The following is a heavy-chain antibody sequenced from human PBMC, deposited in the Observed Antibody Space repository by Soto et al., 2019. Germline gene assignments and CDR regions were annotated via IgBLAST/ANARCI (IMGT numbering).Heavy chain of an antibody. D-gene: IGHD6-13*01. CDR3: AKVDVSTAGSFDY. V-gene: IGHV3-30*18. CDR2: ISYDGSNK. CDR1: GFTFSSYG. Sequence: PGGSLRLSCAASGFTFSSYGLHWARQAPGKGQEWVAVISYDGSNKYYADSVKGRFTISRDNSKNTVYLQMKSLSVGDTAVYLCAKVDVSTAGSFDYLGQGALVTVSS. J-gene: IGHJ4*02.